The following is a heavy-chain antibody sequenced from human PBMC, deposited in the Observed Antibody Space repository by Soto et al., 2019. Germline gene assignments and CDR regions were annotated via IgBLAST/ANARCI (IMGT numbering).Heavy chain of an antibody. Sequence: GGSLRLSCAASGFTFSSYSMNWVRQAPGKGLEWVSYISSSSSTIYYADSVKGRFTISRDNAKNSLYLQMNSLRDEDTAVYYCARDGWYLVHYYGMDVWGQGTTVTVSS. CDR2: ISSSSSTI. CDR3: ARDGWYLVHYYGMDV. CDR1: GFTFSSYS. J-gene: IGHJ6*02. D-gene: IGHD6-13*01. V-gene: IGHV3-48*02.